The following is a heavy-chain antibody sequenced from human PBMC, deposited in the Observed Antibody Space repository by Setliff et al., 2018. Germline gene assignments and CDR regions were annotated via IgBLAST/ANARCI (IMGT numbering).Heavy chain of an antibody. V-gene: IGHV3-21*01. CDR3: AKELAVAGSCIDY. J-gene: IGHJ4*02. Sequence: GGSLRLSCAASGFTFSSYSMNWVRQAPGKGLEWVSSISSSSSYIYYVDSVKGRFTISRDNAKNSLYLQMNSLRAEDTAVYYCAKELAVAGSCIDYWGQGTLVTVSS. CDR1: GFTFSSYS. CDR2: ISSSSSYI. D-gene: IGHD6-19*01.